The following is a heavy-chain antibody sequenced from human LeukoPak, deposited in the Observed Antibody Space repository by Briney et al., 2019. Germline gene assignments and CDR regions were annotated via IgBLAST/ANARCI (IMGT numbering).Heavy chain of an antibody. D-gene: IGHD3-10*01. V-gene: IGHV4-59*08. CDR2: IYYSGST. J-gene: IGHJ6*03. CDR1: GGSISSYY. Sequence: SETLSLTCTVSGGSISSYYWSWLRQPPGKGLEWVGYIYYSGSTNYNPSLKRRATISGDKSKNQFSLKLSSVTAADTAVYYCASQLWSGDYYYYMDVWGKGTTVTVSS. CDR3: ASQLWSGDYYYYMDV.